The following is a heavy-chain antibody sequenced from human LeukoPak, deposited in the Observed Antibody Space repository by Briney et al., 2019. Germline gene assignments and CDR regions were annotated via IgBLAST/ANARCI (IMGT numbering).Heavy chain of an antibody. CDR2: ISSSSSTI. CDR3: ARVVIVDFDY. V-gene: IGHV3-48*01. Sequence: GGSLRLSCAASGFTFSSYSMNWVSQAPGKGLEWVSYISSSSSTIYYADSVKGRFTISRDNAKNSLYLQMNSLRAEDTAVYYCARVVIVDFDYWGQGTLVTVSS. D-gene: IGHD1-26*01. CDR1: GFTFSSYS. J-gene: IGHJ4*02.